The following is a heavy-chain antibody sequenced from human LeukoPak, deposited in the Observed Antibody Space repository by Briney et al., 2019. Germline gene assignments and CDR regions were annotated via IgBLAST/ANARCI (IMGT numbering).Heavy chain of an antibody. J-gene: IGHJ4*02. Sequence: GGSLRLSCAASGLTFSNYWMDWVRQAPGKGLEWVSSINSGSTYTYYTESVKGRFTVSRDNAKNSLFLQMNSLRAEDTAIYYCARSLTTLTYEGYWGQGTLVTVSS. CDR3: ARSLTTLTYEGY. CDR2: INSGSTYT. CDR1: GLTFSNYW. D-gene: IGHD1-1*01. V-gene: IGHV3-21*01.